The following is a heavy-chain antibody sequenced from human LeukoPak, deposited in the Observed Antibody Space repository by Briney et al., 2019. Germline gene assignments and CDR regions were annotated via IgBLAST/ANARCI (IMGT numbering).Heavy chain of an antibody. D-gene: IGHD3-3*01. CDR1: GYTFTSYY. CDR2: INPSGGST. V-gene: IGHV1-46*01. J-gene: IGHJ4*02. Sequence: ASVKVSCKASGYTFTSYYMHWVRQAPGQGLEWMGIINPSGGSTSYAQKFQGRVTMTRDTSTSTVYMELSSLRSEDTAVYYCARRKKQDFWSGYIDYWGRGTLVTVSS. CDR3: ARRKKQDFWSGYIDY.